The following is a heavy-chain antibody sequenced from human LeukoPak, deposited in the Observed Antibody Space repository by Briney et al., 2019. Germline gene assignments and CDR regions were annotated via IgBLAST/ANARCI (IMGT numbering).Heavy chain of an antibody. Sequence: PSETLSLTCAVYGGSFSGYYWSWIRQPPGKGLELIGEINHSGSTNYNPSLKRRVTISVDTSKNQFSLKLSSVTAADTAVYYCARGRYSSGWYYFDYWGQGTLVTVSS. CDR3: ARGRYSSGWYYFDY. D-gene: IGHD6-19*01. CDR1: GGSFSGYY. J-gene: IGHJ4*02. V-gene: IGHV4-34*01. CDR2: INHSGST.